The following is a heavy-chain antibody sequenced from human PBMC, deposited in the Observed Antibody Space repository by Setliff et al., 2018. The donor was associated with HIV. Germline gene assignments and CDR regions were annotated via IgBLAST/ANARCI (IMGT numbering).Heavy chain of an antibody. Sequence: PGGSLRLSCAASGFIFSSYAMSWVRQAPGKGLEWVSVISGGGTSAYHADSVKGRFTISRDNSKNTVYLQMNSLRAEDTAVSYCAEARSRELVSTAPPYHFDYWGRGTLVTVSS. D-gene: IGHD1-26*01. J-gene: IGHJ4*01. CDR2: ISGGGTSA. V-gene: IGHV3-23*01. CDR1: GFIFSSYA. CDR3: AEARSRELVSTAPPYHFDY.